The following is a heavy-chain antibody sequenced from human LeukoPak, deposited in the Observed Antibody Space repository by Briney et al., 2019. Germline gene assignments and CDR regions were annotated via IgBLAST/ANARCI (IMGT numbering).Heavy chain of an antibody. V-gene: IGHV4-39*02. J-gene: IGHJ4*02. CDR3: ARGGGYDSGGRDY. CDR2: IYYSGSA. Sequence: SETLSLTCTVSGGSISSSGYYWGWIRQPPGKGLEWIGSIYYSGSAYYNPSLKSRVTISVDTSKTHLSLKLSSVTAADTAVYYCARGGGYDSGGRDYWGQGTLVTVSS. CDR1: GGSISSSGYY. D-gene: IGHD5-12*01.